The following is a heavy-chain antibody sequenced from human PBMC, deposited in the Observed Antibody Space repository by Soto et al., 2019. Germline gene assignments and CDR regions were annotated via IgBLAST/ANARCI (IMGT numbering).Heavy chain of an antibody. V-gene: IGHV1-2*02. CDR1: GYTFTGYY. J-gene: IGHJ5*02. D-gene: IGHD6-6*01. CDR3: ARPTSSSSDIGDWFDP. Sequence: VASVKVSCKASGYTFTGYYMHWVRQAPGQGLEWMGWINPNSGGTNYAQKFQGRVTMTRDTSISTAYMELSRLRSDDTAVYYCARPTSSSSDIGDWFDPWGQGTLVTVSS. CDR2: INPNSGGT.